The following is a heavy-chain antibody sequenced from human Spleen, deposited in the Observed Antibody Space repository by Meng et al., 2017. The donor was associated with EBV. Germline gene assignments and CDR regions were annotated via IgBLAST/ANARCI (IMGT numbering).Heavy chain of an antibody. Sequence: QVQLTGSGPGLVNPSEPLSLTCTVSGGSISSYYWSWIRQPPGKGLEWIGYIYYSGSTNYNPSLKSRVTISVDTSKNQFSLKLSSVTAADTAVYYCARDHGSGSYSSRGFDPWGQGTLVTVSS. V-gene: IGHV4-59*01. CDR3: ARDHGSGSYSSRGFDP. D-gene: IGHD3-10*01. J-gene: IGHJ5*02. CDR1: GGSISSYY. CDR2: IYYSGST.